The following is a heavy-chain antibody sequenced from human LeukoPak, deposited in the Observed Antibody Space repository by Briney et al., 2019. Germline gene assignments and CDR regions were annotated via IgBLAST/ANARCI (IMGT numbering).Heavy chain of an antibody. J-gene: IGHJ4*02. CDR1: GFTFSSYD. Sequence: GGSLRLSCAASGFTFSSYDMHWVRQATGKGLEWVSAIGTAGDTYYPGSVKGRFTISRDNSKNTLYLQMNSLRAEDTAVYYCAKVPYYYDSSGYIYFDYWGQGTLVTVSS. CDR2: IGTAGDT. CDR3: AKVPYYYDSSGYIYFDY. D-gene: IGHD3-22*01. V-gene: IGHV3-13*01.